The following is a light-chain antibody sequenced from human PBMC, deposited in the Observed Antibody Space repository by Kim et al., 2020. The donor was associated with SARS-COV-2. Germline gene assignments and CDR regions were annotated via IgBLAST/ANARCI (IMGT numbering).Light chain of an antibody. V-gene: IGLV3-9*01. CDR3: QVWVSSTGV. CDR1: SIGSRH. CDR2: RDY. J-gene: IGLJ2*01. Sequence: SYELTQPLSVSVAPGQTARITCGGDSIGSRHVHWYMQKPGQAPVQVIYRDYNRPSGIPERFSGSNSGNTATLTISRAQAGDEADYYCQVWVSSTGVFGGGTKLTVL.